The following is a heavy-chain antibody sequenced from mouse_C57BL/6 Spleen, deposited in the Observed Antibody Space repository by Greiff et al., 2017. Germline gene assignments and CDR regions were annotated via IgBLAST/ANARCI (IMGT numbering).Heavy chain of an antibody. CDR2: INPNYGTT. CDR1: GYSFTDYN. J-gene: IGHJ1*03. Sequence: QLKQSGPELVKPGASVKISCKASGYSFTDYNMNWVKQSNGKSLEWIGVINPNYGTTSYNQKFKGKATLTVDQSSSTAYMQLNSLTSEDSAVYYCARSYYYGSSYFWYFDVWGTGTTVTVSS. D-gene: IGHD1-1*01. V-gene: IGHV1-39*01. CDR3: ARSYYYGSSYFWYFDV.